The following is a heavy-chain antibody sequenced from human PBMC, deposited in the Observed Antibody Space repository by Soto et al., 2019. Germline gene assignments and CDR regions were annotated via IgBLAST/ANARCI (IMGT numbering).Heavy chain of an antibody. Sequence: LRRSCAASGFTFRRSAIHWVRQAPGKGLEWVAVISYDGSNKYYADSVKGRFTISRDNSKNTLYLQMNSLRAEDTAVYYCARDGQDSGVGPDATGGHGFDPLGQGTLVT. D-gene: IGHD2-2*01. CDR2: ISYDGSNK. J-gene: IGHJ5*02. CDR3: ARDGQDSGVGPDATGGHGFDP. V-gene: IGHV3-30-3*01. CDR1: GFTFRRSA.